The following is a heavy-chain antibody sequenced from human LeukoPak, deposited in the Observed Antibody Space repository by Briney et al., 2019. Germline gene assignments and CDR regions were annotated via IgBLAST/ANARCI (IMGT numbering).Heavy chain of an antibody. CDR1: GFTFSDYS. CDR2: ISGSGRTI. CDR3: AKDLTGTYGFDF. V-gene: IGHV3-48*04. D-gene: IGHD7-27*01. Sequence: GGSLRLSCAASGFTFSDYSMNWVRQAPGKGLEWPSHISGSGRTIHYADSVKGRLTASRDTAKNSLYLQMNDLRAEDTAVYYCAKDLTGTYGFDFWGQGTMVTVSS. J-gene: IGHJ3*01.